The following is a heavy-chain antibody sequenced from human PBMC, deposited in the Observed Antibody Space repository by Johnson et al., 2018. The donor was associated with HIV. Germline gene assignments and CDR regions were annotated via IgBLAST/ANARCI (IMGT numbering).Heavy chain of an antibody. CDR3: ARVQFLPPNAYDI. CDR2: IYSGGST. V-gene: IGHV3-NL1*01. CDR1: GFSFSTYG. Sequence: QEKLVESGGGVVQPGGSLRLSCLASGFSFSTYGIHWVRQAPGKGLEWVSVIYSGGSTYYADSVKGRFTISRDNSKNTLYLQMNSLRAEDTAVCYCARVQFLPPNAYDIWGQGTMVTVSS. J-gene: IGHJ3*02. D-gene: IGHD2/OR15-2a*01.